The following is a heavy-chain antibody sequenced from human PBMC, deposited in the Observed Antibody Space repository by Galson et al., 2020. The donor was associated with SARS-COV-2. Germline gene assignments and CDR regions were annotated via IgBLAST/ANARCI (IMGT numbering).Heavy chain of an antibody. CDR2: IFESGSNRHSTNFYYSGST. J-gene: IGHJ6*02. V-gene: IGHV4-39*07. CDR1: GGSISTTNYY. Sequence: ASETLSLTCTVSGGSISTTNYYWAWIRQSPGKGLEWIANIFESGSNRHSTNFYYSGSTFYNPSLKSRVTISVDTSKNQFSLNLRSVTAADTAVYYCARDRFSASRGFFSGGTCFTHYGLDVWGQGTTVTVSS. CDR3: ARDRFSASRGFFSGGTCFTHYGLDV. D-gene: IGHD2-15*01.